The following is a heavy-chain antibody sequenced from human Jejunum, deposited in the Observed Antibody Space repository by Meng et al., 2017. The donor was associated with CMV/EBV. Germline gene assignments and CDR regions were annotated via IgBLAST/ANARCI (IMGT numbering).Heavy chain of an antibody. Sequence: QVQLQEPGPGVVKPSETLSLACTVSGGSFTTYYWSWIRQRAGKGLEWIGRIITSGSTNSNPSLRSRVIMSVDTSKNQFFLKLRSVTAADTAVYFCAKGYGNSFEYWGQGSLVTVSS. CDR3: AKGYGNSFEY. J-gene: IGHJ4*02. D-gene: IGHD3-16*01. CDR1: GGSFTTYY. CDR2: IITSGST. V-gene: IGHV4-4*07.